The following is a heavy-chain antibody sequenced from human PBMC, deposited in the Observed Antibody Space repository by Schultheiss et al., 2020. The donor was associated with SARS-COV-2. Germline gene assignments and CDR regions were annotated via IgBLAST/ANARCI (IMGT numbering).Heavy chain of an antibody. Sequence: GGSLRLSCSASGFTFSSYAMHWVRQAPGKGLEFVASIRSSGRDIYYADSMQGRFTISRDNAKNSLYLQMNSLRAEDTAVYFCAKDSAGDNWGQGTMVTVSS. V-gene: IGHV3-21*01. J-gene: IGHJ3*02. CDR2: IRSSGRDI. CDR3: AKDSAGDN. D-gene: IGHD2-15*01. CDR1: GFTFSSYA.